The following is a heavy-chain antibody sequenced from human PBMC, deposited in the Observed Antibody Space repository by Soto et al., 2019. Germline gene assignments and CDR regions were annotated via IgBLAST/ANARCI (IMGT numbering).Heavy chain of an antibody. J-gene: IGHJ5*02. CDR1: GFPFSDLY. Sequence: EVQVVESGGGLVQPGGSLRLSCAASGFPFSDLYIDWVRQAPGKGLEWVARIRNNANYYTTDYAASVKGRFTISRDDSKNSVYLQMNSLKTEDTAVYYCLSVGGTRTWGQGDRVSGSS. D-gene: IGHD1-26*01. CDR3: LSVGGTRT. V-gene: IGHV3-72*01. CDR2: IRNNANYYTT.